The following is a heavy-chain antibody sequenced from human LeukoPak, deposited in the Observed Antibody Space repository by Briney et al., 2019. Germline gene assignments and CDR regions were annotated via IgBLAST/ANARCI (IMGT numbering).Heavy chain of an antibody. Sequence: GGSLRLSCAASGITVSTNYMSWVRQAPGKGLEWVSIAFSDGRTFYADSVKGRFTISRDNSKNTLYLQMNSLRAEDTAVYYCARARPGYCSSTSCRLGYYFDYWGQGTLVTVSS. CDR3: ARARPGYCSSTSCRLGYYFDY. CDR2: AFSDGRT. CDR1: GITVSTNY. V-gene: IGHV3-53*01. J-gene: IGHJ4*02. D-gene: IGHD2-2*01.